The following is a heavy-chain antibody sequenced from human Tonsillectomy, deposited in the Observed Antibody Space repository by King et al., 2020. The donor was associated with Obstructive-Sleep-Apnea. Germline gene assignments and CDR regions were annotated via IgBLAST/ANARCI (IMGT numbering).Heavy chain of an antibody. CDR2: IYYIVSP. D-gene: IGHD6-13*01. CDR3: ARVRTATAGLDY. Sequence: QLQESGPQLVKPSETLSLTCNVSGVSISSYSWSCIRQPPGKGPESIGYIYYIVSPDYNPSLKSRVTISVHTSKNQISRRLSSVTTADTAMYYCARVRTATAGLDYWGQGALVTVSS. CDR1: GVSISSYS. J-gene: IGHJ4*02. V-gene: IGHV4-59*01.